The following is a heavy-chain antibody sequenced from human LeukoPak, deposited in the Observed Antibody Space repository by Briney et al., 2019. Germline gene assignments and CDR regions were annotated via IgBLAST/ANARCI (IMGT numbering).Heavy chain of an antibody. Sequence: GGSLRLSCAASGFTFSSYWMHWVRQAPGKGLVWVSRINSDGSSTSYADSVKGRFTISRDNAKNTLYLQMNSLRAEDTAMYYCARYSSSWYGIYYYYYGMDVWGQGTTVTVSS. D-gene: IGHD6-13*01. J-gene: IGHJ6*02. V-gene: IGHV3-74*01. CDR1: GFTFSSYW. CDR3: ARYSSSWYGIYYYYYGMDV. CDR2: INSDGSST.